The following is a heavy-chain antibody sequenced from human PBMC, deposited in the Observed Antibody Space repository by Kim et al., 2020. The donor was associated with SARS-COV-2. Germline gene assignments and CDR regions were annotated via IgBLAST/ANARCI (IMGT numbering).Heavy chain of an antibody. CDR3: ARVARITIFGVVNSAFDI. Sequence: SETLSLTCTVSGGSISSGGYYWSWIRQHPGKGLEWIGYIYYSGSTYYTPSLKSRVTISVDTSKNQFSLKLSSVTAADTAVYYCARVARITIFGVVNSAFDIWGQGTMVTVSS. CDR1: GGSISSGGYY. CDR2: IYYSGST. J-gene: IGHJ3*02. D-gene: IGHD3-3*01. V-gene: IGHV4-31*03.